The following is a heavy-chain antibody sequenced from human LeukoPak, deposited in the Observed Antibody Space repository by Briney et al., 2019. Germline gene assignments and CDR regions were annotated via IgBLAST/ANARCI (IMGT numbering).Heavy chain of an antibody. D-gene: IGHD2-15*01. V-gene: IGHV3-30*04. CDR3: ARDRRGYCSGGSCYRWFDP. Sequence: GRSLRLSCAASGFTFSSYAMHWVRQAPGKGLEWVAVISYDGSNKYYADSVKGRFTISRDNSKNTLYLQMNSLRAEDTAVYYCARDRRGYCSGGSCYRWFDPWGQGTLVTVSS. CDR1: GFTFSSYA. CDR2: ISYDGSNK. J-gene: IGHJ5*02.